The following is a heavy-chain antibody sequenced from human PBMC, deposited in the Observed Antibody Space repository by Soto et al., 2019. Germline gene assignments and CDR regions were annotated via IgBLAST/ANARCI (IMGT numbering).Heavy chain of an antibody. CDR2: LYYGRSA. V-gene: IGHV4-59*01. J-gene: IGHJ4*02. CDR3: ALRSMAAVPEY. CDR1: GDSISSYY. Sequence: QVQLQESGPGLVKPSETLSLTCAVSGDSISSYYCMWIRQPPGKGLESIGYLYYGRSANYSPSLKSVVTSSVDTSTNQCSLTLSSMTAADTAVYYCALRSMAAVPEYWGQGTLVTVSS. D-gene: IGHD6-13*01.